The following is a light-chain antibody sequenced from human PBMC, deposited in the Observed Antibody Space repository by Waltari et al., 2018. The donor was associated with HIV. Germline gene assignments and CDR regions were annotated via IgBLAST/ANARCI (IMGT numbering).Light chain of an antibody. CDR1: RSDFGFYNA. V-gene: IGLV2-14*01. J-gene: IGLJ2*01. Sequence: QSALTQPASVSGSPGQSITISCTVPRSDFGFYNALSWYQPVPGKVPTVIIYVVPSRPSGVSNRLSGSKSGSTASLTISGLQAEDEGDYYCTSYTANDTLVFGGGTKVTVL. CDR2: VVP. CDR3: TSYTANDTLV.